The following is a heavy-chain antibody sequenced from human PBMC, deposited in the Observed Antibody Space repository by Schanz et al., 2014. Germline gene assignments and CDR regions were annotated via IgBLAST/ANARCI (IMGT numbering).Heavy chain of an antibody. CDR2: VFPNGIT. D-gene: IGHD1-1*01. CDR3: ARDTTWRLDL. J-gene: IGHJ2*01. Sequence: QVQLQESGPGLVKPSQTLSLTCTVSGGSIRSGTYYWSWIRQPAGKALEWVGRVFPNGITNYNPSPKTRVPISLDTSKTHFSLTLPALTAADTAVYYCARDTTWRLDLWGRGTLVTVSS. CDR1: GGSIRSGTYY. V-gene: IGHV4-61*02.